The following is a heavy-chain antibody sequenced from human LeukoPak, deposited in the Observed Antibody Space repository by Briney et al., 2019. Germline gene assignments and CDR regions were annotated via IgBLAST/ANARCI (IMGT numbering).Heavy chain of an antibody. CDR2: IYHSGST. Sequence: PSETLSLTCTVSGGSISSYYWSWIRQPPAKGLEWIGYIYHSGSTYYNPSLKSRVTISVDTSKNQFSLKLSSVTAADTAVYYCARRDTYYDFWSGYHNWFDPWGQGTLVTVSS. D-gene: IGHD3-3*01. CDR3: ARRDTYYDFWSGYHNWFDP. CDR1: GGSISSYY. V-gene: IGHV4-59*08. J-gene: IGHJ5*02.